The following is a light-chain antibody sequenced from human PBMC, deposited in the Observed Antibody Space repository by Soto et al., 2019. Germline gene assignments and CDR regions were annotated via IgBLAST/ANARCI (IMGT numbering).Light chain of an antibody. CDR2: GAS. CDR1: QGIGDT. V-gene: IGKV3-15*01. CDR3: QHYNNWPFT. J-gene: IGKJ2*01. Sequence: EVVMTQSPATLSVSPGEGVTLSCRANQGIGDTLAWYQHKPGQTPRLLIYGASARATGIPARFSGSGSGTEFTLTISSLQSEDYAVYYCQHYNNWPFTFGQGTKLEIK.